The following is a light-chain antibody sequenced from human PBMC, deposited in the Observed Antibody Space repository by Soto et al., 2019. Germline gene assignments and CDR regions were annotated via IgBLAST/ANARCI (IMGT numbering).Light chain of an antibody. Sequence: EIVLTQSPSTLSLSPGERATLSCGASQNVANYLDWYQQKPGQAPRLLIYESSNRATGIAARFSGSGSGTDFTLTISSLQPEDFAVYYCQQRSNRPQTFGQGTKV. CDR3: QQRSNRPQT. CDR1: QNVANY. V-gene: IGKV3-11*01. J-gene: IGKJ1*01. CDR2: ESS.